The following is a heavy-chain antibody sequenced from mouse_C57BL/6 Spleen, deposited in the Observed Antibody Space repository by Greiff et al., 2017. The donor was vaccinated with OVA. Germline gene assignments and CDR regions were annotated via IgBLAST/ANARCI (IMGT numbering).Heavy chain of an antibody. CDR1: GFTFSNYW. CDR2: IRLKSDNYAT. J-gene: IGHJ4*01. Sequence: EVMLVESGGGLVQPGGSMKLSCVASGFTFSNYWMNWVRQSPEKGLEWVAQIRLKSDNYATHYAESVKGRFTISRDDSKSSVYLQMNNLRAEDTGIYYCTIKFYSNYDHYYAMDYWGQGTSVTVSS. D-gene: IGHD2-5*01. CDR3: TIKFYSNYDHYYAMDY. V-gene: IGHV6-3*01.